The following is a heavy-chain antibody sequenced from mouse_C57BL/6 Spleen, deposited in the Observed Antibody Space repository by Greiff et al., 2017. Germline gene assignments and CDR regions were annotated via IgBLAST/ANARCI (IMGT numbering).Heavy chain of an antibody. V-gene: IGHV1-69*01. CDR2: IDPSDSYT. Sequence: QVQLQQPGAALVMPGASVKLSCKASGYTFTSYWMHWVKQRPGQGLEWIGEIDPSDSYTNYNQNFKGKSTLTVDKSSSTADMQLSSLTSEDSAVYYCAREKGNYEAMDYWGQGTSVTGSS. D-gene: IGHD2-1*01. CDR3: AREKGNYEAMDY. J-gene: IGHJ4*01. CDR1: GYTFTSYW.